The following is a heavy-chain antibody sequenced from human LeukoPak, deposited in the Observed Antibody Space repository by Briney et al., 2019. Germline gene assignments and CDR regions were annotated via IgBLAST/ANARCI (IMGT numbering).Heavy chain of an antibody. V-gene: IGHV1-69*04. Sequence: SVKVSCKASGGTFSSYAISWVRQAPGQGLEWMGRIIPILGIANYAQKFQGRVTITVDKSTSTAYMELSSLRSEDTAVYYCAVGYCSSTSCYETDYWGQGTLVTVSS. J-gene: IGHJ4*02. D-gene: IGHD2-2*01. CDR3: AVGYCSSTSCYETDY. CDR1: GGTFSSYA. CDR2: IIPILGIA.